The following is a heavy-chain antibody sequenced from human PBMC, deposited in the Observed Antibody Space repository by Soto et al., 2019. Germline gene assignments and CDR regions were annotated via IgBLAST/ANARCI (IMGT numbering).Heavy chain of an antibody. J-gene: IGHJ4*02. CDR3: AREAPPEDY. Sequence: ASVKVSCKASGYTFTSYDINWVRQATGQGLEWMGWMNPNSGNTGYSQKFQGRVTMTTDTSTSTAYMELRSLRSDDTAVYFCAREAPPEDYWGQGTLVTVSS. CDR1: GYTFTSYD. CDR2: MNPNSGNT. V-gene: IGHV1-8*01.